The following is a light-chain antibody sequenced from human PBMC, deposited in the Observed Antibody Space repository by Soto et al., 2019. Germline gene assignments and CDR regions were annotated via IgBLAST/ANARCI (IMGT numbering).Light chain of an antibody. CDR2: RES. J-gene: IGLJ3*02. CDR1: NLGSKN. Sequence: SYELTQPLSVSVAPGQTASITWGGNNLGSKNVPWYQQKPGQAPVLVMYRESNRPSGIPERFSGSNSGNTATLPISRAQAGDEADYYCQVGANNAGVFGGGTKLTVL. V-gene: IGLV3-9*01. CDR3: QVGANNAGV.